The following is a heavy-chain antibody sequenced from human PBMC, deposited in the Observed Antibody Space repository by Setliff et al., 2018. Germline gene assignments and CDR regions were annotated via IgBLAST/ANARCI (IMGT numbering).Heavy chain of an antibody. D-gene: IGHD4-17*01. CDR2: ISHSGST. CDR1: GYSISSGHY. J-gene: IGHJ4*02. V-gene: IGHV4-38-2*02. CDR3: AGGRRYDYGWDFDY. Sequence: SETLSLTCTVSGYSISSGHYWGWIRQPPGKGLEWIGSISHSGSTYYNPSLRSRVTISLDASKNQFSPKLTSVTAADTAVYYCAGGRRYDYGWDFDYWGQGTLVTVS.